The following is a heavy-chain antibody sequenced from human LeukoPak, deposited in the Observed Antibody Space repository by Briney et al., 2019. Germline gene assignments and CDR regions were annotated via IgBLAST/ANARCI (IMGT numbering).Heavy chain of an antibody. V-gene: IGHV1-69*13. CDR2: IIPIFGTA. D-gene: IGHD6-13*01. CDR3: ARIFGYSSSWSKAYYYGMDV. J-gene: IGHJ6*02. CDR1: GGTFSSYA. Sequence: GASVKVSCKASGGTFSSYAISWVRQAPGQGLEWMGGIIPIFGTANCAQKFQGRVTITADESTSTAYMELSSLRSEDTAVYYCARIFGYSSSWSKAYYYGMDVWGQGTTVTVSS.